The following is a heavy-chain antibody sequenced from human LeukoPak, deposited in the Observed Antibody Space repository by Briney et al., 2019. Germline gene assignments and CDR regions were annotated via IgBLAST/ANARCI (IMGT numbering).Heavy chain of an antibody. CDR1: GFMFGKHG. J-gene: IGHJ4*02. V-gene: IGHV3-48*03. CDR2: SGPSGGTR. D-gene: IGHD5-12*01. Sequence: GGSLGLSCEGSGFMFGKHGLIWVRQAPGKGLDWLSFSGPSGGTRLYADSVKGRFTISRDNAKNTVYLQMNSLRAEDTAVYYCARGKYGGYFIDYWGQGTLVTASS. CDR3: ARGKYGGYFIDY.